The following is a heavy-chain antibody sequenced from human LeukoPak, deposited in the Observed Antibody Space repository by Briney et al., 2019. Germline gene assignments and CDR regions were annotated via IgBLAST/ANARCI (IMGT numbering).Heavy chain of an antibody. CDR1: GDSMSSYY. J-gene: IGHJ3*02. V-gene: IGHV4-4*07. Sequence: SETLSLTCTVSGDSMSSYYWSWIRQPAGKGLEWIGRVYTSGSTNYNPSLRSRVTMSVDTSKNQFSLKLSSVTAADTAIYYCARGLVSRLDAFEIWGQGTMVTVSS. D-gene: IGHD6-19*01. CDR3: ARGLVSRLDAFEI. CDR2: VYTSGST.